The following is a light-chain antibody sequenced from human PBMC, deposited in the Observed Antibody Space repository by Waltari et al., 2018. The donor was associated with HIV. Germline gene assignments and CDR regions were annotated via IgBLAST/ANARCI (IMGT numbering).Light chain of an antibody. V-gene: IGLV7-43*01. CDR2: RTS. Sequence: QTVVTQVPSLTVSPGGSVTLTCASSTGAVTGDYYPTWYQQQPGQAPRVLIYRTSSKLCWTPTRISGSLLGGTAALTLSGMQPQDEAEYYCLLYYGGGRPYVFGTGTKVTVL. CDR1: TGAVTGDYY. J-gene: IGLJ1*01. CDR3: LLYYGGGRPYV.